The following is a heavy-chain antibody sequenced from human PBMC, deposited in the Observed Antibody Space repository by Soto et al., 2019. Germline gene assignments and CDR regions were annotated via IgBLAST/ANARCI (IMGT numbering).Heavy chain of an antibody. D-gene: IGHD4-4*01. CDR1: GGSISSYY. CDR2: IYYTGST. V-gene: IGHV4-59*01. J-gene: IGHJ4*02. CDR3: ARGYRSLDY. Sequence: PSETLSLTCTVSGGSISSYYWSWIRQPPGKGLEWIGYIYYTGSTNYNPSLKSRVTISVDTSKNQLSLKLSSVTAADTAVYYCARGYRSLDYWGQGTLVTVSS.